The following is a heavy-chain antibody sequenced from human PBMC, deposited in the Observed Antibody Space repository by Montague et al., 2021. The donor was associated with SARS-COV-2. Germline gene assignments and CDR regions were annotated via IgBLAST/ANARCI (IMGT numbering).Heavy chain of an antibody. D-gene: IGHD6-19*01. V-gene: IGHV6-1*01. CDR2: S. CDR3: ARYSGWFYFDF. J-gene: IGHJ4*02. Sequence: SDYAPAVRGRRTVNPDASKNEFSLELNYVTPEDTAVYYCARYSGWFYFDFWGQGTLVTVSS.